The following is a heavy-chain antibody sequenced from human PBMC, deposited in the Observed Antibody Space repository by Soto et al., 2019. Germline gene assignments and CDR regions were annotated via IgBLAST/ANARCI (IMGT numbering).Heavy chain of an antibody. V-gene: IGHV4-61*01. CDR1: GGSVSRVSYY. CDR3: ARTTAVPNTLRSRYFFDY. CDR2: VYYSGTT. D-gene: IGHD4-17*01. Sequence: SETLSLTCNVSGGSVSRVSYYWSWIRQSPGKGLEWIGYVYYSGTTNYNPSLKSRVTISVDLSKNQFSLRLSSVTTADTALYYCARTTAVPNTLRSRYFFDYWGQGTLVTVSS. J-gene: IGHJ4*02.